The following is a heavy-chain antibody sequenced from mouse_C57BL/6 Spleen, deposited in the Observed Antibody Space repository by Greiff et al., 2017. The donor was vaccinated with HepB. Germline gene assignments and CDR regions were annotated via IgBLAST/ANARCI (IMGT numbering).Heavy chain of an antibody. D-gene: IGHD2-1*01. CDR1: GYTFTSYW. J-gene: IGHJ2*01. Sequence: QVHVKQPGAELVKPGASVKLSCKASGYTFTSYWMQWVKQRPGQGLEWIGEIDPSDSYTNYNQKFKGKATLTVDTSSSTAYMQLSSLTSEDSAVYYCARRGDGNYADYWGQGTTLTVSS. CDR3: ARRGDGNYADY. V-gene: IGHV1-50*01. CDR2: IDPSDSYT.